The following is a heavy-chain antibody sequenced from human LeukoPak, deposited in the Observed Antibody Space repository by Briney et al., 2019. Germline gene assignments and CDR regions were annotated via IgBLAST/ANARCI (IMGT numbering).Heavy chain of an antibody. CDR1: GASISRTTYY. D-gene: IGHD5-18*01. CDR2: VFHTGTA. Sequence: SETLSLTCSVSGASISRTTYYWGWIRQPPGKGLEWIGSVFHTGTAYYNPSRRSRVTLSVDTSKNQFSLKMSSVTAADTAVYYCAREGYSSGPYYFDYWGQGTLVTVSS. V-gene: IGHV4-39*02. J-gene: IGHJ4*02. CDR3: AREGYSSGPYYFDY.